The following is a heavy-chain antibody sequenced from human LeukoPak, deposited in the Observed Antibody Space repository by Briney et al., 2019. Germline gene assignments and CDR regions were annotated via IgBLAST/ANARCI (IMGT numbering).Heavy chain of an antibody. D-gene: IGHD3-10*01. Sequence: GGSLRLSCAASGFAFSTYSMSWVRQAPGKGLEWLSHISSGSDTIYYADSVKGRFTISRDNAKNSLYLQMNRLRADDTAVYYCARGPSEVLLWFGESPNWGQGTMVTVSS. CDR3: ARGPSEVLLWFGESPN. CDR2: ISSGSDTI. CDR1: GFAFSTYS. V-gene: IGHV3-48*01. J-gene: IGHJ3*01.